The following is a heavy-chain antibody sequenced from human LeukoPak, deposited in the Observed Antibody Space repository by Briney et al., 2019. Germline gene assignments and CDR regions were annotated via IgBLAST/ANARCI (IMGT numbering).Heavy chain of an antibody. CDR2: ISSSGGST. V-gene: IGHV3-64D*09. CDR1: GFTFSDYT. Sequence: PGGSLRLSCSASGFTFSDYTMHWVRQAPGKGLDYVCGISSSGGSTYYADSVKGRFTISRDNSKNTLYLQMSSLRAEDTALYYCVKGVVAWELDGYWGQGGLVTVSS. J-gene: IGHJ4*02. D-gene: IGHD4-23*01. CDR3: VKGVVAWELDGY.